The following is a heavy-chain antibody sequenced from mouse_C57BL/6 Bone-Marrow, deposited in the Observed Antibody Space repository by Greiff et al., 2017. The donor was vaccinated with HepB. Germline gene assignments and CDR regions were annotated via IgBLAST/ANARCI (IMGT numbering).Heavy chain of an antibody. Sequence: EVKLMESGGDLVKPGGSLKLSCAASGFTFSSYGMSWVRQTPDKRLEWVATISSGGSYTYSPDSVKGRFTISRDNAKNTLYLQMSSLKSEDTAMYYCARPIYYYGSRFAYWGQGTLVTVSA. D-gene: IGHD1-1*01. J-gene: IGHJ3*01. V-gene: IGHV5-6*01. CDR3: ARPIYYYGSRFAY. CDR1: GFTFSSYG. CDR2: ISSGGSYT.